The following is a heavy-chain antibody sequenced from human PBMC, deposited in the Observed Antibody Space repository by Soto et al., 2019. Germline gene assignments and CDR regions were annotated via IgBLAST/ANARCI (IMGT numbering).Heavy chain of an antibody. CDR2: VSSSSSYI. CDR1: GFTFSSYS. Sequence: GGSLRLSCAASGFTFSSYSMNWVRQAPGKGLEWVSSVSSSSSYIYYADSVNGRFTISRDNAKNSLYLQMNSLSAEYTAVYYVAALIRPSYYYYCGMDVWGQGTMVPVSS. V-gene: IGHV3-21*01. J-gene: IGHJ6*02. D-gene: IGHD3-16*01. CDR3: AALIRPSYYYYCGMDV.